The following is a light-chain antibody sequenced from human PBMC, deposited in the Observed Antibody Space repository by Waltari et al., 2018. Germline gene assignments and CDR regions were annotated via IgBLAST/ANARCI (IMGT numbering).Light chain of an antibody. V-gene: IGKV1-8*01. CDR3: QQYYSYPWT. J-gene: IGKJ3*01. CDR1: QGISSY. Sequence: AIRMTQSPSSFSASTGDRVTITCRASQGISSYLAWYQQKPGKAPKLLIYAASTLQSGVPSRFSGSGSGTDFTLIISCLQSEDFATYYCQQYYSYPWTFGPGTKVDIK. CDR2: AAS.